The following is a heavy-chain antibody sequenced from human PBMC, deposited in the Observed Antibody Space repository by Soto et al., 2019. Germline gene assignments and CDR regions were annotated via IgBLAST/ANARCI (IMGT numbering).Heavy chain of an antibody. D-gene: IGHD6-13*01. CDR3: ATILEEAGFGY. V-gene: IGHV3-23*01. J-gene: IGHJ4*02. Sequence: PGESLKISCAASGFTFSSYAMGWVRQAPGKGLEWVSSISGSGGTTYHGDSVKGRFTTSRDSSKNTLSLQMNSLRADDTAVYYCATILEEAGFGYWGQGTLVTVSS. CDR2: ISGSGGTT. CDR1: GFTFSSYA.